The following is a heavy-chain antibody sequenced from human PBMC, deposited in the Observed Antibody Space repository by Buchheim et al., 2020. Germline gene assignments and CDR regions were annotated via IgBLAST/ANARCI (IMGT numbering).Heavy chain of an antibody. CDR2: INPSGGST. CDR3: ARNVGGDYYDSSGYQV. D-gene: IGHD3-22*01. Sequence: QVQLVQSGAEVKKPGASVKVSCKASGYTFTSYYMHWVRQAPGQGLEWMGIINPSGGSTSYAQTFQGRVTMTRDTSTNTVYMELSSLRSEDTAVDYCARNVGGDYYDSSGYQVWGQGTL. J-gene: IGHJ4*02. V-gene: IGHV1-46*01. CDR1: GYTFTSYY.